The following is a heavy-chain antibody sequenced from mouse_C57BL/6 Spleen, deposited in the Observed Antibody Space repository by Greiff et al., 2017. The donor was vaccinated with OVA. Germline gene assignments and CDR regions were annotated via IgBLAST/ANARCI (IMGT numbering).Heavy chain of an antibody. CDR1: GYTFTDYN. V-gene: IGHV1-22*01. D-gene: IGHD1-1*01. CDR2: INPNNGGT. Sequence: EVKLMESGPELVNPGASVKMSCKASGYTFTDYNMPWVKQSHGKCLEWIGYINPNNGGTSYNQKFKGKATLTVNKSSSTAYLDLRSLTSEDSAVYYCARDGSSFYYYGMDYWGQGTSVTVSS. J-gene: IGHJ4*01. CDR3: ARDGSSFYYYGMDY.